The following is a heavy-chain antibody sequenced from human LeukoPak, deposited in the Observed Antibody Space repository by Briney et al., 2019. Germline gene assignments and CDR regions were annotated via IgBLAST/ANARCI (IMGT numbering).Heavy chain of an antibody. V-gene: IGHV3-21*01. D-gene: IGHD2-2*01. CDR3: TSNAPFEY. CDR1: GFTFSNYN. CDR2: ISSTSTYI. J-gene: IGHJ4*02. Sequence: GGSLRLSCAASGFTFSNYNMNWVRQAPGMGLEWVSSISSTSTYIYYADSVKGRFTISRDNAKNTLYLQMNSLRVEDTAVYYCTSNAPFEYWGQGTLVTVSS.